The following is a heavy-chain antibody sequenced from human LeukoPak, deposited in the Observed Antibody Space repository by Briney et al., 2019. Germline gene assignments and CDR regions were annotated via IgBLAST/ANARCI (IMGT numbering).Heavy chain of an antibody. CDR1: GFTFSSYG. J-gene: IGHJ4*02. CDR3: ARDPTRYASTTVVASNFDY. D-gene: IGHD4-23*01. V-gene: IGHV3-33*01. CDR2: IWYDGSNK. Sequence: GRSLRLSCAASGFTFSSYGMHWVRQAPAKGLEWVAVIWYDGSNKYYADSVKGRFTISRDNSKNTLYLQMNSLRAEDTAVYYCARDPTRYASTTVVASNFDYWGQGTLVTVSS.